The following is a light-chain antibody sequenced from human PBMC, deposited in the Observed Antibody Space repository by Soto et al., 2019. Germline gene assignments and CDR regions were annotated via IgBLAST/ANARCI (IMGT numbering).Light chain of an antibody. Sequence: DIQVTQSPSSLSASVGDRVTITCRASQAISGHLAWYQQKPGKVPKLLIYEASTLQSRVPSRFSASGSGTDFTLTIRSLQPEDVATYYCQKYNGTPRTFGQGTKVELK. CDR3: QKYNGTPRT. CDR1: QAISGH. CDR2: EAS. J-gene: IGKJ1*01. V-gene: IGKV1-27*01.